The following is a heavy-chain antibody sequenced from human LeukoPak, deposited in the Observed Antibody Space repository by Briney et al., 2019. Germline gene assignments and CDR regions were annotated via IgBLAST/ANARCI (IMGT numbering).Heavy chain of an antibody. D-gene: IGHD1-7*01. Sequence: SETLSLTCTVSGGSISSYYWSWIRQPPGKGLEGIGYIYYSGSTNYNPSLKSRVTISVDTSKNQFSLKLSSVTAADTAVYYCARVGGTTLYYYYGMDVWGQGTTVTVSS. CDR2: IYYSGST. CDR1: GGSISSYY. J-gene: IGHJ6*02. CDR3: ARVGGTTLYYYYGMDV. V-gene: IGHV4-59*12.